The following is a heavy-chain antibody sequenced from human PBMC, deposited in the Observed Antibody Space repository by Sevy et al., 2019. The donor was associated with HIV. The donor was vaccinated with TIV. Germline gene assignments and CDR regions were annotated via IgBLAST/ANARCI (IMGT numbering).Heavy chain of an antibody. D-gene: IGHD3-3*01. J-gene: IGHJ4*02. V-gene: IGHV4-34*01. CDR3: ARAGFGVVRFFDY. CDR1: GGSFSGYY. Sequence: SETLSLTCAVYGGSFSGYYWSWIRQPPGKGLEWIGEINHSGGTNYNPSLKSRVTISVDTSKNQFSLKLSSVTAADTAVYYCARAGFGVVRFFDYWGQGTLVTVSS. CDR2: INHSGGT.